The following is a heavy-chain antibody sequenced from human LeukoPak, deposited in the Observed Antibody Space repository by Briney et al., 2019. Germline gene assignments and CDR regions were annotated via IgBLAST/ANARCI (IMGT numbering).Heavy chain of an antibody. CDR3: ARDHDSDYGGRYFQH. CDR1: RFTFSSYW. J-gene: IGHJ1*01. Sequence: GGSLRLSCAASRFTFSSYWMHWVRQVPGKGLVWVSRIDSDGISTTYADSVKGRFTISRDNAKNTLYLQMSGLRADDTAVYFCARDHDSDYGGRYFQHWGQGSLVTVSS. CDR2: IDSDGIST. V-gene: IGHV3-74*01. D-gene: IGHD4-23*01.